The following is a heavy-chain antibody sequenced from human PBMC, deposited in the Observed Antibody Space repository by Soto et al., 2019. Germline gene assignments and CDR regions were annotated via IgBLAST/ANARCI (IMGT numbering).Heavy chain of an antibody. Sequence: EVQLVESGGGLVKPGGSLRLSCAASGFTFSSYSMNWVRQAPGKGLEWVSSISSSSSYIYYADSVKGRFTISRDNAKNSLYLQINRLRAADTAVYYFARDVYSSSRYFDYWGQGTLVTVSS. CDR3: ARDVYSSSRYFDY. J-gene: IGHJ4*02. V-gene: IGHV3-21*01. CDR1: GFTFSSYS. CDR2: ISSSSSYI. D-gene: IGHD6-6*01.